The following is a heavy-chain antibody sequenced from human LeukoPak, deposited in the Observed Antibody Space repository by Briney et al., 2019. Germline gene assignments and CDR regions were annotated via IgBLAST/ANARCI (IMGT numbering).Heavy chain of an antibody. CDR1: GFTFSSFW. Sequence: GGSLRLSCAASGFTFSSFWMHWVRQAPGKGLVWVSHTNSDGSTTDYADSVRGRFTISRDNAKNTLYLQMNSLRAEDTAVYYCAKDEQLNYWGQGTLVTVSS. CDR2: TNSDGSTT. D-gene: IGHD5-24*01. V-gene: IGHV3-74*01. J-gene: IGHJ4*02. CDR3: AKDEQLNY.